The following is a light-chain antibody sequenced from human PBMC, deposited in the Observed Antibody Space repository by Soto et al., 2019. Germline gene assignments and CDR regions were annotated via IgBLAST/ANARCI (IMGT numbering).Light chain of an antibody. V-gene: IGLV2-14*01. CDR3: SSYTSSSTRV. J-gene: IGLJ3*02. CDR2: EVS. CDR1: SSDVGGYNY. Sequence: QSVLTQPASVSGSPGQSITISCTGTSSDVGGYNYLSWYQQHPGKAPKLMIYEVSNRPSGVSNRFSGSKSGNTASLTISGLQAEDEADYYCSSYTSSSTRVFGGGTKLTVL.